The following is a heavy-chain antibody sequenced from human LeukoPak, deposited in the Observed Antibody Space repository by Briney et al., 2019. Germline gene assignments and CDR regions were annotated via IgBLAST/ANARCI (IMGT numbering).Heavy chain of an antibody. Sequence: SETLSLTCTVSGGSISSYYWSRIRQPPGKGLEWIGYIYYSGSTNYNPSLKSRVTISVDTSKNQFSLKLSSVTAADTAVYYCARHNSPGGLLWFGELLGYFDYWGQGTLVTVSS. J-gene: IGHJ4*02. V-gene: IGHV4-59*08. CDR2: IYYSGST. CDR1: GGSISSYY. CDR3: ARHNSPGGLLWFGELLGYFDY. D-gene: IGHD3-10*01.